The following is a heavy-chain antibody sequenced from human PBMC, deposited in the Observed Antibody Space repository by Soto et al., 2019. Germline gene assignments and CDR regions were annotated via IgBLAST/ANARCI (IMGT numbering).Heavy chain of an antibody. CDR3: ARSTAGNYPIGNAFDA. V-gene: IGHV3-13*01. Sequence: GGSLRLSCAASGFTFSTYDMHWVRQATGKGLEWVSAIGTKSDAYYPDSVKGRFTISRDNAKHSLYLQINSLRAGDTAVYYCARSTAGNYPIGNAFDAWAKGQWSPSPQ. D-gene: IGHD4-4*01. CDR2: IGTKSDA. CDR1: GFTFSTYD. J-gene: IGHJ3*01.